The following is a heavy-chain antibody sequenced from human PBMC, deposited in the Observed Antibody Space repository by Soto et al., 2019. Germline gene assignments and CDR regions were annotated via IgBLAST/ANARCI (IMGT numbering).Heavy chain of an antibody. CDR1: VDSISSYY. D-gene: IGHD2-8*01. CDR3: ARDRGRYCPTSSCPKGSYYGVDV. V-gene: IGHV4-4*07. Sequence: QVQLQESGPGLVKPSETLSLTCTVSVDSISSYYWSWIRQTDGKGLEWIGRIYPSGSANYNPSFKSRVTMSVYTYKNQFSMKLSSVTAAYTAVYYCARDRGRYCPTSSCPKGSYYGVDVWGQGTTVTVSS. J-gene: IGHJ6*02. CDR2: IYPSGSA.